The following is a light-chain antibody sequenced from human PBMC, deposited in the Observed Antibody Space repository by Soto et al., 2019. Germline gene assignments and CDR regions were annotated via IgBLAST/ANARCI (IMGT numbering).Light chain of an antibody. J-gene: IGLJ1*01. CDR2: SNT. CDR1: SSNIGANYD. CDR3: QSYDSSLSGYV. Sequence: QSVLTQPPSVSGAPGQRVTISCTGSSSNIGANYDVHWYQQLPGTAPKFLIYSNTNRPSGVPDRFSGSKSGTSASLAITGLQAEDEADYYCQSYDSSLSGYVFGPGTK. V-gene: IGLV1-40*01.